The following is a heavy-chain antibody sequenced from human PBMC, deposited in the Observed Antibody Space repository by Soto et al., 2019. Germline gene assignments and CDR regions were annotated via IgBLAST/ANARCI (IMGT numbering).Heavy chain of an antibody. D-gene: IGHD5-12*01. CDR2: ISWHGGSI. J-gene: IGHJ3*01. V-gene: IGHV3-9*01. CDR3: AKEIGPSGFDSASDV. CDR1: GFTFDDYA. Sequence: DVQLVESGGGLVQPGRSLRLSCAASGFTFDDYAMHWVRQAPGKGLEWVSGISWHGGSIGYADSVRGRFTISRDNAKNSLYLQMNSRRVEDTAVYYCAKEIGPSGFDSASDVWGEGTMVTVSP.